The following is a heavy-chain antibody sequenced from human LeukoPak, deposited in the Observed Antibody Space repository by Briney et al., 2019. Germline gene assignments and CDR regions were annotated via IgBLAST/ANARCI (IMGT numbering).Heavy chain of an antibody. D-gene: IGHD2-15*01. Sequence: GGSLRLSCAASEFSFNTYAMNWVRQAPGKGLEWVSSISSSSSYIYYADSVKGRFTISRDNAKNSLYLQMNSLRAEDTAVYYCARDRYCSGGSCYSDFDYWGQGTLVTVSS. CDR3: ARDRYCSGGSCYSDFDY. J-gene: IGHJ4*02. V-gene: IGHV3-21*01. CDR2: ISSSSSYI. CDR1: EFSFNTYA.